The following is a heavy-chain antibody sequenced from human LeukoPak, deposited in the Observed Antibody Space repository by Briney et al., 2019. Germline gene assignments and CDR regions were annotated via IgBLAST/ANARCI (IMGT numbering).Heavy chain of an antibody. CDR3: TSRGIAVDY. V-gene: IGHV3-73*01. D-gene: IGHD6-13*01. J-gene: IGHJ4*02. CDR1: GFTFSGSA. Sequence: GGSLRLSCAASGFTFSGSAMHWVRQASGKGLEWVGRIRSKANSYATAYAASVKGRFTISRDDSKNTAYLQMNSLKTEDTAVYYCTSRGIAVDYWGQGTLVTVSS. CDR2: IRSKANSYAT.